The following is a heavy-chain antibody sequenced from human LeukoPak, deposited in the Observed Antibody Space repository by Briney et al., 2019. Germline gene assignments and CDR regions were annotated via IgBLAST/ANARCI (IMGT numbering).Heavy chain of an antibody. CDR3: ARDGEYSSSPYNWFDP. Sequence: SETLSLTCAVYGGSFSGYYWSWIRQPPGKGLEWIGEINHSGSTNYNPSLKSRVTISVDTSKSQFSLKLSSVTAADTAVYYCARDGEYSSSPYNWFDPWGQGTLVTVSS. CDR2: INHSGST. CDR1: GGSFSGYY. V-gene: IGHV4-34*01. J-gene: IGHJ5*02. D-gene: IGHD6-6*01.